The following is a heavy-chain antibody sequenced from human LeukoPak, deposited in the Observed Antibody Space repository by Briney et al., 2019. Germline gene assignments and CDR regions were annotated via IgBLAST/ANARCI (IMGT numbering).Heavy chain of an antibody. J-gene: IGHJ4*02. Sequence: ASVKVSCKASGYTFTSYDINWVRQATGQGLEWMGWMNPNSGNTGYAQKFQGRVTMTRNTSISTAYMELSSLRPEDTAVYYCARLGHANYGSGSYYFDYWGQGTLVTVSS. D-gene: IGHD3-10*01. CDR1: GYTFTSYD. V-gene: IGHV1-8*01. CDR3: ARLGHANYGSGSYYFDY. CDR2: MNPNSGNT.